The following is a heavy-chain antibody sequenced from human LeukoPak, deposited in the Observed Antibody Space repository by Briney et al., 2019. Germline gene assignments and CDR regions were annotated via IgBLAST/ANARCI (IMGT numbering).Heavy chain of an antibody. CDR3: TAGLGKTDDDS. J-gene: IGHJ4*02. CDR1: GFILNNAW. Sequence: GGSLRLSCEGSGFILNNAWMSWIRQAPGKGLEWLGRVRTTAEGETTDYAAPVRGRFTISRDDSKSTVYLQMNSLETEDTAIYYCTAGLGKTDDDSWGQGTLVTVSS. D-gene: IGHD4-11*01. CDR2: VRTTAEGETT. V-gene: IGHV3-15*01.